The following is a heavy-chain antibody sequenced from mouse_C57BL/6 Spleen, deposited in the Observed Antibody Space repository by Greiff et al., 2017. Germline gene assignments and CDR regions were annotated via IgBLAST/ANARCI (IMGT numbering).Heavy chain of an antibody. V-gene: IGHV14-4*01. Sequence: EVQLQQSGAELVRPGASVKLSCTASGFNIKDDYMHWVKQRPEQGLEWIGWIDPENGDTEYASKFQGKATITADTSSNTAYLQLSSLTSEDTAVYYFTTTFNWDYWGQGTTLTVSS. CDR3: TTTFNWDY. D-gene: IGHD4-1*01. J-gene: IGHJ2*01. CDR2: IDPENGDT. CDR1: GFNIKDDY.